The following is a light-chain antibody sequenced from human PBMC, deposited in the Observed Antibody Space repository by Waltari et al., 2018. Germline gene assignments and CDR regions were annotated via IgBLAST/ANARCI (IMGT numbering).Light chain of an antibody. V-gene: IGKV1-39*01. Sequence: DIQLTQSPSSLSASVGDRVSITCRASESIGNRLNWYQQRPGKAPKLLIYAASTLQIGVPSRFTGSGSGTDFTLTISSLQPEDFATYYCQQSYTTPRTYKNPRTFGQGTQVEIK. CDR2: AAS. J-gene: IGKJ1*01. CDR1: ESIGNR. CDR3: QQSYTTPRTYKNPRT.